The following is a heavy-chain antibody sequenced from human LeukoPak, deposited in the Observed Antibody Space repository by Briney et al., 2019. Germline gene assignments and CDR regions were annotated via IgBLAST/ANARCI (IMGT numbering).Heavy chain of an antibody. CDR1: GGSISSGDYY. J-gene: IGHJ1*01. CDR2: IYYSGST. Sequence: SETLSLTCTVSGGSISSGDYYWSWIRQPPGKGLEWIGYIYYSGSTYYNPSLKSRVTISVDTSKNQFSLKLSSVTAADTAAYYCARVLSYSSGYSSVEYFQHWGQGTLVTVSS. D-gene: IGHD3-22*01. V-gene: IGHV4-30-4*08. CDR3: ARVLSYSSGYSSVEYFQH.